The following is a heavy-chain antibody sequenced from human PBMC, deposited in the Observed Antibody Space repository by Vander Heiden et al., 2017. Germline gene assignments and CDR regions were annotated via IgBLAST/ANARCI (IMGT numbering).Heavy chain of an antibody. D-gene: IGHD3-10*01. V-gene: IGHV3-9*01. Sequence: ELQLVDSGGGLVLPGSHRKPYCASSGLTLDHYARHWVRQAPGKGRVWISGISWNSGSIGYADSVKGRFTISRDNAKNSMYLQMNSLRAEDTALYYCAKGSSLWFGELFGDFDYWGQGTLVTVSS. CDR2: ISWNSGSI. J-gene: IGHJ4*02. CDR3: AKGSSLWFGELFGDFDY. CDR1: GLTLDHYA.